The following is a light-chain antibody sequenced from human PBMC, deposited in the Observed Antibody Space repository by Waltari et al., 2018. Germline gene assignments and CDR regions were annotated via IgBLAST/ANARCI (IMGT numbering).Light chain of an antibody. CDR2: DVS. V-gene: IGLV2-11*01. CDR3: CSYAGSYTPWV. CDR1: SSDVGGYNY. J-gene: IGLJ3*02. Sequence: QSALTQPRSVSGSPGQSVTISCTGTSSDVGGYNYVSWYHQYPGKAPKLMIYDVSKRPSGVPDRFSGSKSGNTASLTISGLQAEDEVDYYCCSYAGSYTPWVFGGGTKLTVL.